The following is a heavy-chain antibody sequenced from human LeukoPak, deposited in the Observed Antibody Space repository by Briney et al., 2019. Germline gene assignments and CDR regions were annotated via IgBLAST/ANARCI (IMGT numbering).Heavy chain of an antibody. J-gene: IGHJ5*02. V-gene: IGHV1-18*01. Sequence: ASVKVSCKASGYTFTGYGISWVRQAPGQGLEWMGWISAYNGNTNYAQKLQGRVTMTTDTSTSTAYMELRSLRSDDTAVYYCARHAVSSSWSNNWFDPWGQGTLVTVSS. CDR1: GYTFTGYG. D-gene: IGHD6-13*01. CDR3: ARHAVSSSWSNNWFDP. CDR2: ISAYNGNT.